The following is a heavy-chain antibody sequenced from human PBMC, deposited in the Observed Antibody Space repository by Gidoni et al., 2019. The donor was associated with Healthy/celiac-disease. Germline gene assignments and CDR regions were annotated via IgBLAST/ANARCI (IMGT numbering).Heavy chain of an antibody. CDR3: ARGEGYYDSSGRGDAFDI. J-gene: IGHJ3*02. CDR2: IYTSGST. CDR1: GGSISSGSYY. Sequence: QVQLQESGPGLVKPSQTLSLTCTVSGGSISSGSYYWSWIRQPAGKGLEWIGRIYTSGSTNYNPSLKSRVTMSVDTSKNQFSLKLSSVTAADTAVYYCARGEGYYDSSGRGDAFDIWGQGTMVTVSS. D-gene: IGHD3-22*01. V-gene: IGHV4-61*02.